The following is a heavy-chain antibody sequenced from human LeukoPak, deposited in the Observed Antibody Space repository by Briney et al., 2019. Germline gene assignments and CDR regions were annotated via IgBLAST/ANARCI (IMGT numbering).Heavy chain of an antibody. Sequence: ASVKVSCKASGYTFTGYYMHWVQQAPGQGLEWMGWINPNSGGTNYAQKFQGRVTMTRDTSISTAYMERSRLRSDDTAVYYCAREVGATTWFDPWGQGTLVTVSS. CDR1: GYTFTGYY. D-gene: IGHD1-26*01. V-gene: IGHV1-2*02. CDR3: AREVGATTWFDP. J-gene: IGHJ5*02. CDR2: INPNSGGT.